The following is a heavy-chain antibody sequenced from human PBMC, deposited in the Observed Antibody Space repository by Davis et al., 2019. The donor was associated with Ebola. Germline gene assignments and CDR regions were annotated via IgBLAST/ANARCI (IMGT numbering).Heavy chain of an antibody. CDR2: ISSSSYT. CDR3: ASYSCCDSAYGGMDV. D-gene: IGHD2/OR15-2a*01. J-gene: IGHJ6*02. Sequence: PGGSLRLSCAASGFTFSDNFMSWIRLAPGKGLEWVSYISSSSYTNYADSVKGRFTISRDNAKNSLYLQMNSLRAEDTAVYYCASYSCCDSAYGGMDVWGQGTTVIVSS. CDR1: GFTFSDNF. V-gene: IGHV3-11*06.